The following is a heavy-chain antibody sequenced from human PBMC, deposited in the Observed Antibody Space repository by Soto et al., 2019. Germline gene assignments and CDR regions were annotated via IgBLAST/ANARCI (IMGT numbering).Heavy chain of an antibody. D-gene: IGHD3-22*01. J-gene: IGHJ1*01. CDR3: AKDRGHNSGYPILDQ. CDR2: IRNSGEST. CDR1: GFSIDSYA. Sequence: EVQLLESGGGLAQPGGSLRLSCAASGFSIDSYAMNWVRQAPGKGLEWISMIRNSGESTYYAESVKGRFTISRDSSKNTLYLQMTSLRVEDTAVFYCAKDRGHNSGYPILDQWGQGTLVTVSS. V-gene: IGHV3-23*01.